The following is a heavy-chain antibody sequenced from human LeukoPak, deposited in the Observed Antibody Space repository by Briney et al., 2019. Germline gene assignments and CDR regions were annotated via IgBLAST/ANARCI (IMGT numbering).Heavy chain of an antibody. CDR2: IYSGGST. Sequence: AGSLTPARAASGFTVSGNYMGWVRQAPGKGLEWVSVIYSGGSTYYADSVKGRFTISRDNSKNTVYLQMNSLRGEDTAVYYCARDIGRDWGQGAL. D-gene: IGHD2-15*01. V-gene: IGHV3-53*01. CDR3: ARDIGRD. J-gene: IGHJ4*03. CDR1: GFTVSGNY.